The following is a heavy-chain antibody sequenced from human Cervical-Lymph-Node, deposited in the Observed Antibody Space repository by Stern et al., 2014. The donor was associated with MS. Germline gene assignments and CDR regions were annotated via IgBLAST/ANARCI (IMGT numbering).Heavy chain of an antibody. CDR3: IRDLAGVASY. D-gene: IGHD2-8*01. Sequence: EMQLVESGGGLVQPGGSLRLSWEGSGYTFNSYWMHWVRQVPGKGLVWVSRICEDWGNTDYADSVRGRFTISRDNARDTLYLQMHNLRVDDTAIYYCIRDLAGVASYWGPGALVTVSS. V-gene: IGHV3-74*02. CDR1: GYTFNSYW. J-gene: IGHJ4*02. CDR2: ICEDWGNT.